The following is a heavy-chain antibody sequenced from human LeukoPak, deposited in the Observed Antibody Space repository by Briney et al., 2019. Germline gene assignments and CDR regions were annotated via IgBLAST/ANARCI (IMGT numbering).Heavy chain of an antibody. CDR3: ARDPPEGDCGPNYFDY. J-gene: IGHJ4*02. D-gene: IGHD2-21*02. Sequence: PSETLSLTCTVSGGSISSYYWSWIRQPAGKGLEWIGSIYYSGSTYYNPSLKSRVTISVDTSKNQFSLKLSSVTAADTAVYYCARDPPEGDCGPNYFDYWGQGTLVTVSS. CDR1: GGSISSYY. CDR2: IYYSGST. V-gene: IGHV4-4*07.